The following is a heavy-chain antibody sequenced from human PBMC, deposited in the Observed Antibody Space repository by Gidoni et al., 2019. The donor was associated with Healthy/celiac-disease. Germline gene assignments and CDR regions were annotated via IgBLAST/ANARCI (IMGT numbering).Heavy chain of an antibody. CDR1: GFTFSSYS. CDR2: ISSSSSYI. V-gene: IGHV3-21*01. CDR3: ARAELEGPNYYDSSGYREFDI. Sequence: EVQLVESGGGLVKPGGSLRLSCAASGFTFSSYSMHWVRQAPGKGLELVSSISSSSSYIYYADSVKGRFTISRDNAKNSLYLQMNSLRAEDTAVYYCARAELEGPNYYDSSGYREFDIWGQGTMVTVSS. J-gene: IGHJ3*02. D-gene: IGHD3-22*01.